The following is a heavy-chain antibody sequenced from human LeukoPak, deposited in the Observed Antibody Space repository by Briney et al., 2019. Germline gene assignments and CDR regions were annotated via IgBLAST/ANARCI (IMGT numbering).Heavy chain of an antibody. CDR1: GGTFSSYA. J-gene: IGHJ4*02. CDR3: ARERHYSGYAYTIDY. V-gene: IGHV1-69*01. D-gene: IGHD5-12*01. Sequence: SVKVSCKASGGTFSSYAISWVRQAPGQGLEWMGGIIPILGTANYAQKFQGRVTITADESTSTAYMELSSLGSEDTAVYYCARERHYSGYAYTIDYWGQGTLVTVSS. CDR2: IIPILGTA.